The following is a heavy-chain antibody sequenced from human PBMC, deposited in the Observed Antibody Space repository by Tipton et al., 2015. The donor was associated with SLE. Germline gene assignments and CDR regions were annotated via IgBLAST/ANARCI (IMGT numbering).Heavy chain of an antibody. CDR3: ANFGDYGGAY. CDR1: GDSISSSS. D-gene: IGHD4/OR15-4a*01. J-gene: IGHJ4*01. CDR2: ISGSGGSM. V-gene: IGHV3-21*01. Sequence: LSLTCTVSGDSISSSSSYWAWIRQPPGEGLEWVSSISGSGGSMNYADSLKGRFTISRDNAKNSLYLQINTLRAEDTAMYYCANFGDYGGAYWGQGTLVTVSS.